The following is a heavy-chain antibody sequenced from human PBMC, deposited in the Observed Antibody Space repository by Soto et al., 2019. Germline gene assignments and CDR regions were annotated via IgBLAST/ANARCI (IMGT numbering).Heavy chain of an antibody. CDR1: GFTFSSYA. CDR2: ISYDGSNK. D-gene: IGHD3-3*01. J-gene: IGHJ6*02. CDR3: ARDRGGYYTYYYYGMDV. Sequence: GGSLRLSCAASGFTFSSYAMHWVRQAPGKGLEWVAVISYDGSNKYYADSVKGRFTISRDNSKNTLYLQMNSLRAEDTAVYYCARDRGGYYTYYYYGMDVWGQGTTVTVSS. V-gene: IGHV3-30-3*01.